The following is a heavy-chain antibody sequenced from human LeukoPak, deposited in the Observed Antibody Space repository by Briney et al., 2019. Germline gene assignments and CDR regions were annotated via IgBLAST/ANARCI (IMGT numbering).Heavy chain of an antibody. J-gene: IGHJ3*02. CDR2: ISWDGSVT. CDR1: GFIFDDYL. V-gene: IGHV3-43*01. D-gene: IGHD3-22*01. CDR3: AKARGLIGGAFDI. Sequence: PGGALRLSCAASGFIFDDYLIHWVRHRRGKGVEWVSLISWDGSVTYHADSVKGRFTISRDNSKNSLYLQMNSLRTEDTALYYCAKARGLIGGAFDIWGQGTMVTVSS.